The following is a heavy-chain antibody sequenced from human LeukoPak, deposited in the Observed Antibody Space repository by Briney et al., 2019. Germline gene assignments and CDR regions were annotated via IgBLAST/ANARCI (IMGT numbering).Heavy chain of an antibody. CDR3: VRRDTGWNYFDY. CDR2: IYYTGKN. Sequence: SETLSLTCAVSGGSINSHYWGWIRQPPGKGLQWIGDIYYTGKNDYNPSLKSRVTISLDTSKDHLSLNLTSVVAADTAIYYCVRRDTGWNYFDYWGQGILVTVSS. V-gene: IGHV4-59*08. CDR1: GGSINSHY. D-gene: IGHD6-19*01. J-gene: IGHJ4*02.